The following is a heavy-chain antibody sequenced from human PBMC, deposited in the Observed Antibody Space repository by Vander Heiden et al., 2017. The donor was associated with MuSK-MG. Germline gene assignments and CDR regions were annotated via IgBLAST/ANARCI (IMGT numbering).Heavy chain of an antibody. D-gene: IGHD3-10*01. V-gene: IGHV4-59*01. CDR3: ARVYHNRYYYGSGSYYEHDAFDI. J-gene: IGHJ3*02. CDR2: IYYSGST. CDR1: GGSISSYY. Sequence: QVQLQESGPGLVKPSETLSLTCTVSGGSISSYYWSWIRQPPGKGLEWIGYIYYSGSTNYNPSLKSRVTISVDTSKNQFSLKLSSVTAADTAVYYCARVYHNRYYYGSGSYYEHDAFDIWGQGTMVTVSS.